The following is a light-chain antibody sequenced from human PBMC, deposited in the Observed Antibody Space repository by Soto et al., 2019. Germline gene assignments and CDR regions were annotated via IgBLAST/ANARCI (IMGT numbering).Light chain of an antibody. J-gene: IGLJ2*01. Sequence: QSVLTQSPSVSEAPRQRGTITCSGSSSNIGDNPVNWYQQLPGKAPKLLIYYDDLLASGVSDRFSGSKSGTSASLAISGLQSEDEGEYYCAAWDDSLDGVVFGGGTKLTVL. CDR2: YDD. V-gene: IGLV1-36*01. CDR3: AAWDDSLDGVV. CDR1: SSNIGDNP.